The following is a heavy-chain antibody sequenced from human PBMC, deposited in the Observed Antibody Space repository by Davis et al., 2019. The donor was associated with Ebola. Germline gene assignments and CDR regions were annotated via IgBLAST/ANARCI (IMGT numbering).Heavy chain of an antibody. D-gene: IGHD4-17*01. J-gene: IGHJ6*02. V-gene: IGHV3-21*04. CDR1: GFIFSSSS. Sequence: PGGSLRLSCATSGFIFSSSSMNWVRQVPGTGLELVSSISATTGYIYYADSVKGRFTISRDNSKNTLYLQMNSLRAEDTAVYYCAKDATLYGDYVRGYYYYGMDVWGQGTTVTVSS. CDR2: ISATTGYI. CDR3: AKDATLYGDYVRGYYYYGMDV.